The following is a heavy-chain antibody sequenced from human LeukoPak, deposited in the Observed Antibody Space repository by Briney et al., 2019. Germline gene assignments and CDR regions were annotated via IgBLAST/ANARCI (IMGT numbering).Heavy chain of an antibody. CDR3: AKAGNWDQGYYYYGMDA. CDR1: GFTVSSNY. Sequence: GGSLRLSCAASGFTVSSNYMSWVRQAPGKGLEWVSSISGNGGITYYADSLKGRFIISRDNSTNTLYLQMNGLRAEDTAIYYCAKAGNWDQGYYYYGMDAWGQGTTVTVS. V-gene: IGHV3-23*01. J-gene: IGHJ6*02. CDR2: ISGNGGIT. D-gene: IGHD7-27*01.